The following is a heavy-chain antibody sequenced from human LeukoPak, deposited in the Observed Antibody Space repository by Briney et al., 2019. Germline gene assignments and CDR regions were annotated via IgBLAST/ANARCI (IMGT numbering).Heavy chain of an antibody. CDR2: ISGSGGST. D-gene: IGHD2-2*01. V-gene: IGHV3-23*01. CDR1: GFTLSSIS. J-gene: IGHJ4*02. Sequence: GGSLRSSGAAPGFTLSSISMSWVRQAPGKGLGWSSGISGSGGSTDYADSVKGRFTISRDNSKNTLYLQMNSLRVEDTAVYYCAKDPGYQVVYCFDYWGQGTLVTVSS. CDR3: AKDPGYQVVYCFDY.